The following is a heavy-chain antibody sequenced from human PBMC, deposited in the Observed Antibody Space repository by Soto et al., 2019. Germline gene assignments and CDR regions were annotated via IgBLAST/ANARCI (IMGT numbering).Heavy chain of an antibody. D-gene: IGHD2-15*01. Sequence: PSETLSLTCTVSGGSISSYYWSWIRQPPGKGLERIGYIYYSGSTNYNPSLKSRVTISVDTSKNQFSLKLSSVTAADTAVYYCARAGYCSGGSCYSPDAFDIWGQGTMVTVS. V-gene: IGHV4-59*01. CDR1: GGSISSYY. CDR2: IYYSGST. CDR3: ARAGYCSGGSCYSPDAFDI. J-gene: IGHJ3*02.